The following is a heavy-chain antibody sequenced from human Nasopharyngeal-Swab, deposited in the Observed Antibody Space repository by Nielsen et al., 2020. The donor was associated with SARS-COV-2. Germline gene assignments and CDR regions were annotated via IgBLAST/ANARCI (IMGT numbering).Heavy chain of an antibody. J-gene: IGHJ4*02. V-gene: IGHV3-73*01. CDR3: TRCGGGCYSGRDY. CDR1: GFTFSDSA. CDR2: VRSKGNNYAT. Sequence: GESRKISCAASGFTFSDSAIHWVRKASGKGLEWVGRVRSKGNNYATAYSASVKGRFIIFRDDPTNTAYLQMNSLKTEDTAMYYCTRCGGGCYSGRDYWGQGTLVTVSS. D-gene: IGHD2-15*01.